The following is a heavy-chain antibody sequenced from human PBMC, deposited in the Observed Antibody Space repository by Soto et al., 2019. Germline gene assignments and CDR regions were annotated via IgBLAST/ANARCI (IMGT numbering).Heavy chain of an antibody. CDR2: ISPSSNTI. D-gene: IGHD2-8*01. Sequence: EVQLVESGGGLVQPGGSLRLSCAASEFIFSSYNMNWVRQASGKGLEWVSFISPSSNTIRYAESVKGRFTISRDNAKNSLYLQMNSLRAEDTAVYYCARVRMGYYFDYWGPGTLVTVSS. CDR1: EFIFSSYN. V-gene: IGHV3-48*01. J-gene: IGHJ4*01. CDR3: ARVRMGYYFDY.